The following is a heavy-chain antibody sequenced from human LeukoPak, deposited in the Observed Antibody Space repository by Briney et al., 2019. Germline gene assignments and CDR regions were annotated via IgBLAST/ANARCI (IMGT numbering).Heavy chain of an antibody. V-gene: IGHV3-21*01. CDR1: GFTFSSSS. Sequence: PGGSLRLSCAASGFTFSSSSMNWVRQAPGKGLEWVSSLSSNSAYIYYADSVKGRFAISRDNAKNSLYLQMNSLRAEDTAVYYCARTLGPKYSRSWYGYWGQGTLVTVSS. J-gene: IGHJ4*02. CDR3: ARTLGPKYSRSWYGY. CDR2: LSSNSAYI. D-gene: IGHD6-13*01.